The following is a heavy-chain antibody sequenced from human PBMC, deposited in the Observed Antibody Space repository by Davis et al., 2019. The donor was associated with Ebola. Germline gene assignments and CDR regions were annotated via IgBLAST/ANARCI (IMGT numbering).Heavy chain of an antibody. CDR1: GGSISSYY. D-gene: IGHD6-13*01. CDR2: IYYSGST. CDR3: ARVKAIAAAVRFDY. V-gene: IGHV4-59*01. Sequence: PSETLSLTCTVSGGSISSYYWSWIRQPPGKGLEWIGYIYYSGSTNYNPSLKSRVTISVDTSKNQFSLKLSSVTAADTAVYYCARVKAIAAAVRFDYWGQGTLVTVSS. J-gene: IGHJ4*02.